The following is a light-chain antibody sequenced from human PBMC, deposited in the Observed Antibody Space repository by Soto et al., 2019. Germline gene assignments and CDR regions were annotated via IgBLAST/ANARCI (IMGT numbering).Light chain of an antibody. Sequence: DIQMTQSPSFLSPSIGDRVTITCRASQGIRDDLSWFQQKPGKAPERLIYRASFLQAGVPSRFSGSGSGTEFTLTIISLQPEDFATYYCLQHSSYPFTFGPWTEVHVK. J-gene: IGKJ3*01. V-gene: IGKV1-17*01. CDR3: LQHSSYPFT. CDR2: RAS. CDR1: QGIRDD.